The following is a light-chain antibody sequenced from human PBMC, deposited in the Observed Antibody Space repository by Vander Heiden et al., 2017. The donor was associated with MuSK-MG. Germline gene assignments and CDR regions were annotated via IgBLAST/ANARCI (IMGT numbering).Light chain of an antibody. V-gene: IGKV3-11*01. J-gene: IGKJ3*01. CDR2: DAS. Sequence: EIVLTQSPGTLSLSPGERATLSCRASQSVSSYLAWNQQKPGQAPRLLIHDASIRATDIPARFSGSGSGTDFTLTISSLEPEDSAVYYCQQRSTWPAFGPGTKVDIQ. CDR1: QSVSSY. CDR3: QQRSTWPA.